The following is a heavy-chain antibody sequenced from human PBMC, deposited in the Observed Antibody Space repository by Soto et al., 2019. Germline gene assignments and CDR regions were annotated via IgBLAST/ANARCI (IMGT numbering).Heavy chain of an antibody. CDR3: GGVERGTATTVVKAFDL. CDR2: MSHSGGT. V-gene: IGHV4-34*01. J-gene: IGHJ3*01. Sequence: QEQLQQWGAGLLKPSETLSLTCAVYGGFVSSGNYYWSWLRQPPGKGLEWIGEMSHSGGTHSNPSLKSRVTISVDTAMSQFSLRVSSGTAADTPLYYGGGVERGTATTVVKAFDLWGPGTRGPVPS. CDR1: GGFVSSGNYY. D-gene: IGHD1-1*01.